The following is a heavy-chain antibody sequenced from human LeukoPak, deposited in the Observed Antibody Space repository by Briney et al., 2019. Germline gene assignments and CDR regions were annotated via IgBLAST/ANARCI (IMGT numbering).Heavy chain of an antibody. V-gene: IGHV1-24*01. J-gene: IGHJ5*02. CDR1: GYTLTELS. D-gene: IGHD3-10*01. CDR2: FDPEDGET. CDR3: ATARKMVRQPKFRNNWFDP. Sequence: ASVKVSCKVSGYTLTELSMHWVRQAPGKGLEWMGGFDPEDGETIYAQKCQGRVTITEDTSTDTAYMELSSLRSEDTAVYYCATARKMVRQPKFRNNWFDPWGQGTLVTVSS.